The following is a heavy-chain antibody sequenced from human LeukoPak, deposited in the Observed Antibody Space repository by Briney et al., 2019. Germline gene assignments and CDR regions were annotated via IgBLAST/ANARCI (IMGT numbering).Heavy chain of an antibody. J-gene: IGHJ5*02. V-gene: IGHV4-34*01. Sequence: SETLSLTCTVSGGSISSYYWSWIRQPPGKGLEWIGEINHSGSTNYNPSLKSRVTISVDTSKNQFSLKLSSVTAADTAVYYCARLAPYSGYDYWFDPWGQGTLVTVSS. CDR2: INHSGST. CDR1: GGSISSYY. D-gene: IGHD5-12*01. CDR3: ARLAPYSGYDYWFDP.